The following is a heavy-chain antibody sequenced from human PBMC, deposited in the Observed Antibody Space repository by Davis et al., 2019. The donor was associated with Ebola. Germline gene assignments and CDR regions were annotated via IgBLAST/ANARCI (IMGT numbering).Heavy chain of an antibody. CDR1: GFTFSSYW. Sequence: GESLKISCAASGFTFSSYWMHWVRQAPGKGLVWVSRINSDGSSTSYADSVKGRFTISRDNAKNTLYLQMNSLRAEDTAVYYCARELVYYYGSGSSNWFDPWGQGTLVTVSS. V-gene: IGHV3-74*01. D-gene: IGHD3-10*01. J-gene: IGHJ5*02. CDR3: ARELVYYYGSGSSNWFDP. CDR2: INSDGSST.